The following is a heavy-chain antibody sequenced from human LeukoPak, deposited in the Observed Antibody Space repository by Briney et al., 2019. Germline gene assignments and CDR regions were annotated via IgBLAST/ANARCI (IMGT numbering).Heavy chain of an antibody. V-gene: IGHV3-33*01. D-gene: IGHD2-21*02. Sequence: GGSLRLSCAASGFTFSTYGMHWVRQAPGKGLEWVAIIWYDGSNKYYADSVKGRFTISRDNSKNTLYLQMNSLRAEDTAVYYCARDLPHNCGGDCPWVYWGQGTLVTVSS. J-gene: IGHJ4*02. CDR3: ARDLPHNCGGDCPWVY. CDR2: IWYDGSNK. CDR1: GFTFSTYG.